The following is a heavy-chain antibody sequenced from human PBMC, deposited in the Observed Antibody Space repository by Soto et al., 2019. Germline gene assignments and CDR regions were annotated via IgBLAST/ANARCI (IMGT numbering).Heavy chain of an antibody. V-gene: IGHV1-69*01. Sequence: QVQLVQSGAEVKKPGSSVKVSCKASGGTFSSYAISWVRQAPGQGLEWMGGIIPIFGTANYAQKFQGRVTITADESTSTAYMELSSLRPEDTAVYYCARHDYSNYPYYFDYWGQGTLVTVSS. D-gene: IGHD4-4*01. CDR1: GGTFSSYA. CDR3: ARHDYSNYPYYFDY. CDR2: IIPIFGTA. J-gene: IGHJ4*02.